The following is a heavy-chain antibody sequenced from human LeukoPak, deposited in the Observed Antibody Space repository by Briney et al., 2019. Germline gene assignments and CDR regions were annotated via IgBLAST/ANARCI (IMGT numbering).Heavy chain of an antibody. V-gene: IGHV3-30*02. CDR1: GFNFSSYG. CDR3: AKDLHEGIYYYCYYYMDV. D-gene: IGHD2/OR15-2a*01. CDR2: IWYDGSNK. Sequence: PGGSLRLSCAASGFNFSSYGMHWVRQAPGKGLEWVAFIWYDGSNKYFADSVKGRFTISRDNSKNALYLQLNSLIAEDTAVYYCAKDLHEGIYYYCYYYMDVWGKGTTVTVSS. J-gene: IGHJ6*03.